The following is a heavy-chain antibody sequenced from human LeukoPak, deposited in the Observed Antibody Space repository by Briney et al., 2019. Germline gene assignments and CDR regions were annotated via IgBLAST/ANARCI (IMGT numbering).Heavy chain of an antibody. Sequence: SETLSLTCTVSGGSISSYYWSWIRQPPGKGLEWMGYIYYSGSTNYNPSLKSRVTISVDTSKNQFSLKLSSVTAADTAVYYCARATVVTPGAFDIWGQGTMVTVSS. CDR2: IYYSGST. D-gene: IGHD4-23*01. J-gene: IGHJ3*02. CDR3: ARATVVTPGAFDI. CDR1: GGSISSYY. V-gene: IGHV4-59*13.